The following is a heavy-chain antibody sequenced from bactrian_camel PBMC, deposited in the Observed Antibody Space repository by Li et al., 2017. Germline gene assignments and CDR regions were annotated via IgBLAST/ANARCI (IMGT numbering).Heavy chain of an antibody. Sequence: HVQLVESGGGLVQPGGSLRLSCAASGFTFGSYSMSWVRQAPGKGLEWISYITADRHDTNYADSVKGRFTISADNTNSVLYLQMHSLQSEDTALYFCAKEGRSIGPDFDYWGQGTQVTVS. CDR1: GFTFGSYS. J-gene: IGHJ6*01. CDR2: ITADRHDT. CDR3: AKEGRSIGPDFDY. V-gene: IGHV3S1*01.